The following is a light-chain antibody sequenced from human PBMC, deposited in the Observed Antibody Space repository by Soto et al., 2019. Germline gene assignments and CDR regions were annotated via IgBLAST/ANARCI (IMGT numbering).Light chain of an antibody. V-gene: IGKV3-20*01. J-gene: IGKJ4*01. CDR1: QSVDSST. CDR2: GAS. Sequence: EIVLTQSPGTLSLSPGERATLSCRASQSVDSSTLAWYQQKPGQAPRLLISGASNRATGIPDRFSGSGSGTDFTLAISRLEPEDFAVYYCQNFDDSLTFGGGTKVEIK. CDR3: QNFDDSLT.